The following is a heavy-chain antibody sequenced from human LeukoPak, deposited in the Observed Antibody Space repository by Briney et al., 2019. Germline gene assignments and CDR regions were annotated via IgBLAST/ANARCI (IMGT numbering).Heavy chain of an antibody. J-gene: IGHJ6*02. CDR1: GYTFTSYA. V-gene: IGHV1-3*01. CDR3: ASAAAAGYHYYYYGMDV. D-gene: IGHD6-13*01. Sequence: ASVKVSCKASGYTFTSYAMHWVRQAPGQRLEWMGWINAGNGNTKYSQKFQGRVTITRDTSASTAYMELSSLRSEDTAVYYCASAAAAGYHYYYYGMDVWGQGTTVTVSS. CDR2: INAGNGNT.